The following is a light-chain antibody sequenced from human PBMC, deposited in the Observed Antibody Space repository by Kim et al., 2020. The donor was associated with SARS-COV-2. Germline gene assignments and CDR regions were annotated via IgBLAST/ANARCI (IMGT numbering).Light chain of an antibody. CDR2: DAS. J-gene: IGKJ1*01. CDR3: QRCNGPPWT. CDR1: QGISNN. V-gene: IGKV1-27*01. Sequence: DIQMTQSPSSLSASVGDRVTLTCRASQGISNNVAWYQQKPGEVPKLLFYDASVLQSGVPSRFSGSGSGRDFTLTISSLRPEDVATYYCQRCNGPPWTFGQRAKVDIK.